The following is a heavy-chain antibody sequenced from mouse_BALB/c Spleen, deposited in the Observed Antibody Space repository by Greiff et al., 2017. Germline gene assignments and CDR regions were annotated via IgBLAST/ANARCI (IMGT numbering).Heavy chain of an antibody. D-gene: IGHD2-2*01. V-gene: IGHV3-2*02. CDR1: GYSITSDYA. CDR2: ISYSGST. J-gene: IGHJ1*01. CDR3: ARGIYYGYDGYWYFDV. Sequence: EVKLQESGPGLVKPSQSLSLTCTVTGYSITSDYAWNWIRQFPGNKLEWMGYISYSGSTSYNPSLKSRISITRDTSKNQFFLQLNSVTTEDTATYYCARGIYYGYDGYWYFDVWGAGTTVTVSS.